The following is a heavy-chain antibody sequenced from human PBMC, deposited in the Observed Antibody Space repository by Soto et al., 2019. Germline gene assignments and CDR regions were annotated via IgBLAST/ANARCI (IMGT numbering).Heavy chain of an antibody. CDR3: ARHSGWYDYYYYYGMDV. CDR2: IYYSGST. J-gene: IGHJ6*02. Sequence: SETMSLTCTVSGRSISSSSYYWGWIRQPPGKGLEWIGSIYYSGSTSYNPSLKSRVTISVDTSKNQSSLKLSSVTAADTAVYYCARHSGWYDYYYYYGMDVWGQGTTVTVSS. CDR1: GRSISSSSYY. V-gene: IGHV4-39*01. D-gene: IGHD6-19*01.